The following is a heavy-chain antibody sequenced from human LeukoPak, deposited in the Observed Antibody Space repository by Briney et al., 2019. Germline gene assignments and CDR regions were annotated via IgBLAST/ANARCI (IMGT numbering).Heavy chain of an antibody. CDR2: IWYDGSNK. CDR1: GFTFSSYG. CDR3: AKKVEREYDSSGYYYGWDY. D-gene: IGHD3-22*01. V-gene: IGHV3-33*06. J-gene: IGHJ4*02. Sequence: GGSLRLSCAASGFTFSSYGMPWVRQAPGKGLEWVAVIWYDGSNKYYADSVKGRFTISRDNSKNTLYLQMNSLRAEDTAVYYCAKKVEREYDSSGYYYGWDYWGQGTLVTVSS.